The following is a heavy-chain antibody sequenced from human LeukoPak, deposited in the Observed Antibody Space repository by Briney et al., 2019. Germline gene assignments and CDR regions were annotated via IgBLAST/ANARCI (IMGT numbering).Heavy chain of an antibody. V-gene: IGHV3-48*03. Sequence: GGYIITSGATCGVKCSSFSMIWVRQAPGKGLEWVSSISKSDGKYYADSVKGRFTISRDNAKNSLYLQMNSLRAEDTAVYYCARDWDYGGHFDYWGQGTLVTASS. CDR3: ARDWDYGGHFDY. D-gene: IGHD4-23*01. J-gene: IGHJ4*02. CDR2: ISKSDGK. CDR1: GVKCSSFS.